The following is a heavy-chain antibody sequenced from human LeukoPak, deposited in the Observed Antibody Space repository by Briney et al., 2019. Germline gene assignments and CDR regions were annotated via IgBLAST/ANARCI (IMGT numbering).Heavy chain of an antibody. Sequence: GGSLRLSCAASDFSFRSYEMNWVRQAPGKGLEWISYISSTGNTIYYVDSVQGRFTISRDNANNSLFLQMNSLRAEDTAVYYCESSLWDFDCWGQGAPVTVSS. J-gene: IGHJ4*02. CDR1: DFSFRSYE. D-gene: IGHD3-10*01. V-gene: IGHV3-48*03. CDR2: ISSTGNTI. CDR3: ESSLWDFDC.